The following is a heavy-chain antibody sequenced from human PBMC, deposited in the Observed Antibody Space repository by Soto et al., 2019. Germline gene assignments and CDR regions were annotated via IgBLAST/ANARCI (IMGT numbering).Heavy chain of an antibody. CDR1: XFTFXSYX. D-gene: IGHD3-3*01. V-gene: IGHV3-23*01. J-gene: IGHJ4*02. Sequence: GGXLXXSXAXSXFTFXSYXXXXVRXXXGKGXXXVSAISGSGGSTYYADSVKGRFTISRDNSKNTLYLQMNSLRAEDTAVYYCAKDIRVSRITIFGVVRYFDYWGQGTLVTVSS. CDR2: ISGSGGST. CDR3: AKDIRVSRITIFGVVRYFDY.